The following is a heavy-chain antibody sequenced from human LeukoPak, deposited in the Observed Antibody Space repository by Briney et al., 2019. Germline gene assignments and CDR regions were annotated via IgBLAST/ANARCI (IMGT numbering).Heavy chain of an antibody. V-gene: IGHV3-20*04. D-gene: IGHD3-22*01. Sequence: RPGGSLRLSCAASGFTFDDYDMNWVRQVPGKGLEWVSHVAWNGGSTGYADSVKGRFTISRDNAKNSLYLQMNSLRAEDTALYYCARGSYERSGYFDCWGQGTLVTVSS. J-gene: IGHJ4*02. CDR2: VAWNGGST. CDR3: ARGSYERSGYFDC. CDR1: GFTFDDYD.